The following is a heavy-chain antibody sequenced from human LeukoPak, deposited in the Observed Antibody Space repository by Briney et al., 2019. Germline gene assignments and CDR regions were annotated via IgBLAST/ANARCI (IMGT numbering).Heavy chain of an antibody. J-gene: IGHJ4*02. D-gene: IGHD3-3*01. CDR3: AKDRAPPYYDFWSGPAY. Sequence: GGSLRLSCAASGFTFSSYSMNWVRQAPGKGLEWVSYISSSSSTIYYADSVKGRFTISRDNAKNSLYLQMNSLRAEDTAVYYCAKDRAPPYYDFWSGPAYWGQGTLVTVSS. V-gene: IGHV3-48*01. CDR1: GFTFSSYS. CDR2: ISSSSSTI.